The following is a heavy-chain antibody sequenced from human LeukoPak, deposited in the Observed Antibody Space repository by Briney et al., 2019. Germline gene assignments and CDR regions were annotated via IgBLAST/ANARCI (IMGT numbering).Heavy chain of an antibody. CDR1: GFTFDDYA. CDR2: ISWDGGST. V-gene: IGHV3-43D*03. CDR3: AKGDTWLRSLPSY. Sequence: GGSLRLSCAASGFTFDDYAMHWVRQAPGKGLEWVSLISWDGGSTYYADSVKGRFTISRDNSKNSLYLQMNSLRAEDTALYYCAKGDTWLRSLPSYWGQGTLVTVSS. J-gene: IGHJ4*02. D-gene: IGHD5-12*01.